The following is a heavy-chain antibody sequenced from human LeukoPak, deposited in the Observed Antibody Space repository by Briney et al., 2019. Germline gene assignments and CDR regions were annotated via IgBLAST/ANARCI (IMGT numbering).Heavy chain of an antibody. CDR2: IYHSGST. CDR3: VRLRWELLAPYFDH. V-gene: IGHV4-59*01. Sequence: SETPSLTCSVSTDSTNTYYWSWIRQSPGKGLEWIRHIYHSGSTDYNPSFKSRVTVSIDTSKKEFSLKLTSVTVADTAMYYCVRLRWELLAPYFDHWGQGAFVIVSS. J-gene: IGHJ4*02. CDR1: TDSTNTYY. D-gene: IGHD2-15*01.